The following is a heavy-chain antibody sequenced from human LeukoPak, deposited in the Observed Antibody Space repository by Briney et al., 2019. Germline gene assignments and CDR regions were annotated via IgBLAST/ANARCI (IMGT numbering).Heavy chain of an antibody. D-gene: IGHD2-2*01. V-gene: IGHV3-23*01. CDR3: AKGGVDIVVVPAASIYYGMDV. Sequence: GGSLRLSCAASGFTFSSYAMSWVRQAPGKGLEWVSAISGSGGSTYYADSVKGRFTISRDNSKNTLYLQMNSLRAEDTAVYCCAKGGVDIVVVPAASIYYGMDVWGQGTTVTVSS. CDR1: GFTFSSYA. J-gene: IGHJ6*02. CDR2: ISGSGGST.